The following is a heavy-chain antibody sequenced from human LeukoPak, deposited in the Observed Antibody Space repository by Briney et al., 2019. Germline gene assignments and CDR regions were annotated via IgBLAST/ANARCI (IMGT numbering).Heavy chain of an antibody. CDR2: VYYSGTTEYT. V-gene: IGHV4-59*12. Sequence: KSSETLSLTCTLSGGSIGYYYWSWIRQPPGKGLEWIGWVYYSGTTEYTKYNASLESRVTIWLDTSKNQFSLKLSSVTAADTAVYYCAREEDIVVVVAATGGWFDPWGQGTLVTVSS. J-gene: IGHJ5*02. CDR1: GGSIGYYY. D-gene: IGHD2-15*01. CDR3: AREEDIVVVVAATGGWFDP.